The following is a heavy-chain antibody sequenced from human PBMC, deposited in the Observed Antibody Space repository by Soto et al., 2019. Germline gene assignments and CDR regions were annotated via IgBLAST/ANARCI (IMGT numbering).Heavy chain of an antibody. V-gene: IGHV1-8*01. CDR2: MNPNSGNT. CDR1: GYTFTSYD. J-gene: IGHJ6*02. CDR3: AREKTSYGMDV. Sequence: QVQLVQSGAEVKKPGASVKVSCKASGYTFTSYDINWVRQATGQGLEWMGWMNPNSGNTGYAQKFQGRVTMTRNNSISTAYMELRSLSSEDTAVYYCAREKTSYGMDVWGQWTTVTVSS.